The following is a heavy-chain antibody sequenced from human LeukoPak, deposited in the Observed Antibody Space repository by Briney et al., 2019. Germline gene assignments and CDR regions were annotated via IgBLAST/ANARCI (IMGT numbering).Heavy chain of an antibody. CDR2: ISWNSGSI. V-gene: IGHV3-9*01. D-gene: IGHD6-13*01. J-gene: IGHJ6*02. CDR3: ASGHPRRAAAVVVDV. CDR1: GFTFDDYA. Sequence: GGSLRLSRAASGFTFDDYAMHWVRQAPGKGLEWVSGISWNSGSIGYADSVKGRFTISRDNAKNSLYLQMNSLRAEDTALYYCASGHPRRAAAVVVDVWGQGTTVTVSS.